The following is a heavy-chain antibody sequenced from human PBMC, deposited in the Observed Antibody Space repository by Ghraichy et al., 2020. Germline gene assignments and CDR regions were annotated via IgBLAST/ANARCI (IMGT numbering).Heavy chain of an antibody. J-gene: IGHJ6*03. V-gene: IGHV4-34*01. Sequence: SETLSLTCAVYGGSFSGYYWSWIRQPPGKGLEWIGEINHSGSTNYNPSLKSRVTISVDTSKNQFSLKLSSVTAADTAVYYCARGVISTIFGVVTHNYYYYYYMDVWGKGTTVTVSS. D-gene: IGHD3-3*01. CDR2: INHSGST. CDR3: ARGVISTIFGVVTHNYYYYYYMDV. CDR1: GGSFSGYY.